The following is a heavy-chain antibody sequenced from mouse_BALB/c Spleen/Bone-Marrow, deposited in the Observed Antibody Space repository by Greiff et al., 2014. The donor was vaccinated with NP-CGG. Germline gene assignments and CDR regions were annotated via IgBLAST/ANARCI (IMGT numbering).Heavy chain of an antibody. J-gene: IGHJ4*01. V-gene: IGHV5-4*02. CDR2: ISDGGTYT. CDR1: GFTFSDFY. CDR3: ARSGERYGAMDY. D-gene: IGHD1-1*02. Sequence: DVKLVESGGGLVKPGGSLKLSCAASGFTFSDFYMFWFRQTPEKRLEWVATISDGGTYTYYPDSAKGRFTISRDNAKNNLYLQMSSLKSEDTAMYYCARSGERYGAMDYWGQGTSVTVSS.